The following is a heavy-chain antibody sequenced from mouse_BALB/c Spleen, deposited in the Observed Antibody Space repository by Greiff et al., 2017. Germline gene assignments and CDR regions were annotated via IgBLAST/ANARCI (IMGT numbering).Heavy chain of an antibody. V-gene: IGHV3-8*02. CDR3: ARWGLGTAWFAY. CDR2: ISYSGST. J-gene: IGHJ3*01. CDR1: GDSITSGY. Sequence: DVKLVESGPSLVKPSQTLSLTCSVTGDSITSGYWNWIRKFPGNKLEYMGYISYSGSTYYNPSLKSRISITRDTSKNQYYLQLNSVTTEDTATYYCARWGLGTAWFAYWGQGTLVTVSA. D-gene: IGHD4-1*01.